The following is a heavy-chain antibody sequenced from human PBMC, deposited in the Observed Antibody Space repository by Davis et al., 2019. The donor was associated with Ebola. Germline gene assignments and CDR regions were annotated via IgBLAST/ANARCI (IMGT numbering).Heavy chain of an antibody. CDR3: ARRVGARSGFDY. Sequence: ASVKVSCKASGYTFTSYDINWVRQATGQGLEWMGWMNPNSGNTGYAQKFQGRITMTMNISISTAYMELSSLRSEDTAVYYCARRVGARSGFDYWGQGSLVTVSS. CDR1: GYTFTSYD. V-gene: IGHV1-8*01. J-gene: IGHJ4*02. D-gene: IGHD1-26*01. CDR2: MNPNSGNT.